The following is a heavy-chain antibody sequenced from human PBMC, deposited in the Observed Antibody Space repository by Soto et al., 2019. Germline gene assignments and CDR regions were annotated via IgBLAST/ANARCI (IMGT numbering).Heavy chain of an antibody. J-gene: IGHJ4*02. CDR2: ISYDGSNK. Sequence: GGSLRLSCAASGFTFSSYGMHWVRQAPGKGLEWVAVISYDGSNKYYADSVKGRFTISRDNTKNSLYLQMNSLRAEDTAVYYCARVVPSAIRTYYFDYWGQGSLVTVSS. V-gene: IGHV3-30*03. D-gene: IGHD2-2*01. CDR1: GFTFSSYG. CDR3: ARVVPSAIRTYYFDY.